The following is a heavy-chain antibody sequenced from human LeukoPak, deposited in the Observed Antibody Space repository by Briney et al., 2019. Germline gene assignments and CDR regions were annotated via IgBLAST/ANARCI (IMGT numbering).Heavy chain of an antibody. CDR1: GYTFINYD. J-gene: IGHJ5*02. CDR3: ARDPSNTSGWKTWFDT. D-gene: IGHD6-19*01. V-gene: IGHV1-8*02. CDR2: MNPNSVNT. Sequence: ASVKVSCKASGYTFINYDINWVRQAPGQGLEWMGWMNPNSVNTGYAQKFQGRVTLTTDTPTTTVYMELRSLRSDDTAVYYCARDPSNTSGWKTWFDTWGQGTPVTVSS.